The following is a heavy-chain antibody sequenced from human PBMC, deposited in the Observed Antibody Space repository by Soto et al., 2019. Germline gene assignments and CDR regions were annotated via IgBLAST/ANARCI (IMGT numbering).Heavy chain of an antibody. Sequence: EVQLVESGGGLVQPGGSLRLSCAASGFTFSSYWMHWVRQAPGKGLVWVSRINSDGSSTSYADSVKGRFTISRDNAKNTPYLQMNSLRAEDTAVYYCARATAITQLTAWVEAFDIWGQGTMVTVSS. CDR3: ARATAITQLTAWVEAFDI. D-gene: IGHD2-21*02. CDR2: INSDGSST. CDR1: GFTFSSYW. J-gene: IGHJ3*02. V-gene: IGHV3-74*01.